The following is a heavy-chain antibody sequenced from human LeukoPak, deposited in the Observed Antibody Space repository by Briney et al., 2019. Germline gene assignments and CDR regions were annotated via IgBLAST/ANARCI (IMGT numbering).Heavy chain of an antibody. CDR2: IYHSGST. D-gene: IGHD1-26*01. CDR1: GGSISSGGYY. V-gene: IGHV4-30-2*01. J-gene: IGHJ4*02. CDR3: ASLPVGAILLFDY. Sequence: SQTLSLTCTVSGGSISSGGYYWSWIRQPPGKGLEWIGYIYHSGSTYYNPSLKSRVTISVDRSKNQFSLKLSSVTAADTAVYYCASLPVGAILLFDYWGQGTLVTVSS.